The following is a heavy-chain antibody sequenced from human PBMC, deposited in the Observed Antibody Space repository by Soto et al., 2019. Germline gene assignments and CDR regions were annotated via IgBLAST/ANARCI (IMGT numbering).Heavy chain of an antibody. CDR1: GGSISSSSYY. Sequence: QLQLQESGPGLVKPSETLSLTCTVSGGSISSSSYYWGWIRQPPGKGLEWIGSIYYSGSTYYNPSLKSRVTISVDTSKNQFSLKLSSVTAADTAVYYCASERTNSYSSSWRRGGYYFDYWGQGTLVTVSS. D-gene: IGHD6-13*01. J-gene: IGHJ4*02. CDR2: IYYSGST. V-gene: IGHV4-39*01. CDR3: ASERTNSYSSSWRRGGYYFDY.